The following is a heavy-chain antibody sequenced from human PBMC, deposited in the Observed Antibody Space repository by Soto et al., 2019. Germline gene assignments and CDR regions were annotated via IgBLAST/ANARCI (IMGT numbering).Heavy chain of an antibody. V-gene: IGHV4-34*01. D-gene: IGHD3-22*01. CDR2: INHSGST. CDR1: GGSFSGYY. J-gene: IGHJ5*02. Sequence: SETLSVTCAVYGGSFSGYYWSWIRQPPGKGLEWIGEINHSGSTNYNPSLKSRVTISVDTSKNQFSLKLSSVTAADTAVYYCARRDRSGYSYWLDTWGQGTLV. CDR3: ARRDRSGYSYWLDT.